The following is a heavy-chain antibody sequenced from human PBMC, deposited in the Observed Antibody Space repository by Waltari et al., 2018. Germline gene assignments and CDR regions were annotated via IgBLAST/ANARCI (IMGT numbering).Heavy chain of an antibody. Sequence: KKPGSSVKVSCKASGGTFSSYAISWVRQAPGQGLEWMGGIIPIFGTANYAQKFQGRVTITADESTSTAYMELSSLRSEDTAVYYCARDSEIYDFWSGGGYYYYYMDVWGKGTTVTVSS. CDR1: GGTFSSYA. V-gene: IGHV1-69*01. CDR2: IIPIFGTA. D-gene: IGHD3-3*01. CDR3: ARDSEIYDFWSGGGYYYYYMDV. J-gene: IGHJ6*03.